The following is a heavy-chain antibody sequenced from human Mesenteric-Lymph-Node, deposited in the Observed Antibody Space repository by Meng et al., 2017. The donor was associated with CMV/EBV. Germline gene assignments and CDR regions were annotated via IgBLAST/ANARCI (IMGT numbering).Heavy chain of an antibody. D-gene: IGHD5-12*01. J-gene: IGHJ4*02. Sequence: QLQLQEARSGLEKTSQTLSLTGAVSGGSISCGGYARSWIRQPPGMGLEWIGYIYDSGITYYNPSLKSRVNISVDRSKNQFSLKLNSVTAADTAVYYCASGYSAYDVPLYFDYWGQGALVTVSS. V-gene: IGHV4-30-2*01. CDR3: ASGYSAYDVPLYFDY. CDR2: IYDSGIT. CDR1: GGSISCGGYA.